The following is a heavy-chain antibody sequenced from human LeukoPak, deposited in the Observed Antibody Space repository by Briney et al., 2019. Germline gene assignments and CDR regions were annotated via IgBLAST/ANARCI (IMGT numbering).Heavy chain of an antibody. Sequence: GGSLRLSCAASGFNFANHAMSWVRQTPGKGLEWVSAISGGGDITYYADSVTGRFTISRDNSKDTLFLQMHSPRPGDTAVYYCVREDTPATANYWGQGTLVTISS. CDR3: VREDTPATANY. J-gene: IGHJ4*02. D-gene: IGHD2-21*02. CDR2: ISGGGDIT. CDR1: GFNFANHA. V-gene: IGHV3-23*01.